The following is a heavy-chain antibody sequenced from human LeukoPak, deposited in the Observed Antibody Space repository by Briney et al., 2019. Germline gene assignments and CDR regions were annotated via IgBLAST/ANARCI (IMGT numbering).Heavy chain of an antibody. CDR3: ARDDYDFWSGYSLPGSYYYGMDV. CDR1: GGSFSGYY. Sequence: SETLSLTCAVYGGSFSGYYWSWIRQPPGKGLEWIGEINHSGSTNYNPSLKSRVTISVDTSKNQFSLKLSSVTAADTAVYYCARDDYDFWSGYSLPGSYYYGMDVWGQGTTVTVSS. J-gene: IGHJ6*02. V-gene: IGHV4-34*01. D-gene: IGHD3-3*01. CDR2: INHSGST.